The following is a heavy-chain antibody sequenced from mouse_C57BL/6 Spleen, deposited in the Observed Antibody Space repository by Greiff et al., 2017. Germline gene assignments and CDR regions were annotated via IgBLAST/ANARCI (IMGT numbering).Heavy chain of an antibody. CDR2: INPSTGGT. Sequence: VQLQQSGPELVKPGASVKISCKASGYSFTGYYMHWVKQSSEKSLEWIGEINPSTGGTSYNQKFKGKATLTVDKSSSTAYMQLKSLASEDSAVYYCARVRELPLYGSSWYFDVWGTGTTVTVSS. D-gene: IGHD1-1*01. J-gene: IGHJ1*03. CDR3: ARVRELPLYGSSWYFDV. CDR1: GYSFTGYY. V-gene: IGHV1-43*01.